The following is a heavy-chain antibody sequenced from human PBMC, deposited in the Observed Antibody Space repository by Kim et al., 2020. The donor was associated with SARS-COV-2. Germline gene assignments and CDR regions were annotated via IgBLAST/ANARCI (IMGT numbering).Heavy chain of an antibody. V-gene: IGHV4-61*01. Sequence: SETLSLTCTVSGGSVSSDSYYWSWIRQPPGKGLEWIGCISYSGSTNFNPSLKSRVTISVDTSKNQFSLNLNSVTAADTAVYYCARVRYYQRAFDIWGQGT. D-gene: IGHD3-22*01. CDR2: ISYSGST. CDR1: GGSVSSDSYY. CDR3: ARVRYYQRAFDI. J-gene: IGHJ3*02.